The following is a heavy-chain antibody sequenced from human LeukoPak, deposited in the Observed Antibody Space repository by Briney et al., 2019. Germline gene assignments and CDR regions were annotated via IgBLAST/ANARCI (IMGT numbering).Heavy chain of an antibody. V-gene: IGHV1-2*02. D-gene: IGHD3-10*01. CDR3: ARGTGSATGRWFDP. Sequence: ASVKVSCKASGYTFTGYYMHWVRQAPGQGLEWMGWINPNSGGTNYAQKLQGRVTMTRDTSISTAYMELSRLRSDDTAVYYCARGTGSATGRWFDPWGQGTLVTVSS. J-gene: IGHJ5*02. CDR1: GYTFTGYY. CDR2: INPNSGGT.